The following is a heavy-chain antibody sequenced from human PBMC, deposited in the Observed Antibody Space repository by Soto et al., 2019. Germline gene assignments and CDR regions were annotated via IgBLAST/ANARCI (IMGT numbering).Heavy chain of an antibody. D-gene: IGHD4-4*01. J-gene: IGHJ5*02. CDR2: ISAYNGNT. Sequence: QVQLVQSGAEVKKPGASVKVSCKASGYTLTSYGISWVRQAPGQGLEWMGWISAYNGNTNYAQKLQGRVTMTTDTSTSTAYLELRSLRSDDTAVDYCARVPVDYRNPLRCNWSDPWGQGTLVTVSS. V-gene: IGHV1-18*04. CDR3: ARVPVDYRNPLRCNWSDP. CDR1: GYTLTSYG.